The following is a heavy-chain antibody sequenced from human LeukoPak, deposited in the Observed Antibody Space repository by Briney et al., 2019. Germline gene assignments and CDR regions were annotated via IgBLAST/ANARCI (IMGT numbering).Heavy chain of an antibody. Sequence: GGSLRLSCTASGFIFNNYWMPWARQAPGKGLVWVSRINNDGSSTSYADSVKGRFTVPRDNAKNTLFLQMNSLRPKDTAVYYGAKDQGARDYGSGGSWFDPWGQGTLVTVSS. V-gene: IGHV3-74*01. CDR1: GFIFNNYW. CDR2: INNDGSST. J-gene: IGHJ5*02. D-gene: IGHD3-10*01. CDR3: AKDQGARDYGSGGSWFDP.